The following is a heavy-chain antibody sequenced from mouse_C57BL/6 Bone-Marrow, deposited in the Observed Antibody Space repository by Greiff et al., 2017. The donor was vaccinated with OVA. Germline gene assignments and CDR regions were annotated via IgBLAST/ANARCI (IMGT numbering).Heavy chain of an antibody. J-gene: IGHJ3*01. CDR3: ASLYGEAY. CDR2: ISDGGSYT. CDR1: GFTFSSYA. V-gene: IGHV5-4*01. Sequence: EVQRVESGGGLVKPGGSLKLSCAASGFTFSSYAMSWVRQTPEKRLEWVATISDGGSYTYYPDNVKGRFTISRDNAKNNLYLQMSHLKSEDTAMYYCASLYGEAYWGQGTLVTVSA. D-gene: IGHD1-1*02.